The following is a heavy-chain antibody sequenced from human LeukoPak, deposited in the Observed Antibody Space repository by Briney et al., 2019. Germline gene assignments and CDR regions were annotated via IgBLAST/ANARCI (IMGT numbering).Heavy chain of an antibody. V-gene: IGHV3-30*01. J-gene: IGHJ4*02. Sequence: GGSLGLSCAASGFTFSSYAMHWVRQAPGKGLEWVAITSYDGSNKNYVDSVKARFTISRDNSKNTLYLQMNSLRTEDTAVYFCAREGSSSSFDYWGQGTLVTVSS. CDR1: GFTFSSYA. D-gene: IGHD6-19*01. CDR3: AREGSSSSFDY. CDR2: TSYDGSNK.